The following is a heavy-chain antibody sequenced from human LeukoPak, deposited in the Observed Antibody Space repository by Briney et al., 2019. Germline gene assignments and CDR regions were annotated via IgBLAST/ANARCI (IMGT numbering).Heavy chain of an antibody. J-gene: IGHJ4*02. Sequence: GGSLRLSCADSGFTFSTYAMSWVRQAPGKGLEWMTFIQAGGDEKYYAESVKGRFTVSRDNSKNTLYLQMNSLRAEDTAVYYCARDTPGYGGDDFDYWGQGALVTVSS. V-gene: IGHV3-30*02. D-gene: IGHD4-23*01. CDR2: IQAGGDEK. CDR1: GFTFSTYA. CDR3: ARDTPGYGGDDFDY.